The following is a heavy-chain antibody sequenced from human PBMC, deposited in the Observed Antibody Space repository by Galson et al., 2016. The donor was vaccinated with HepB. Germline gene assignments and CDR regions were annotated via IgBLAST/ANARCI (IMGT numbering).Heavy chain of an antibody. V-gene: IGHV1-18*01. CDR1: GYTFTSYG. CDR2: ISVYNGNT. J-gene: IGHJ6*04. D-gene: IGHD4-17*01. Sequence: SVKVSCKASGYTFTSYGISWVRQAPGQGLEWLGWISVYNGNTDYAQKLQGRVTMTADTSTSTAYMELRSLRSDDSAVYYCTWTVNDYLYGMAVWGEGTTVTVSS. CDR3: TWTVNDYLYGMAV.